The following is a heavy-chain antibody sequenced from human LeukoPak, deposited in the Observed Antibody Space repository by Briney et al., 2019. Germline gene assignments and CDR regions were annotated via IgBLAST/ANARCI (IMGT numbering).Heavy chain of an antibody. CDR3: AREGGYSNYVSIPGNWFDP. D-gene: IGHD4-11*01. CDR2: IYTSGST. J-gene: IGHJ5*02. Sequence: SQTLSLTCTVSGGSISSGSYYWSWIRQPAGKGLEWIGRIYTSGSTSYNPSLKSRVTISVDTSKNQFSLKLSSVTAADTAVYYCAREGGYSNYVSIPGNWFDPWGQGTLVTVSS. CDR1: GGSISSGSYY. V-gene: IGHV4-61*02.